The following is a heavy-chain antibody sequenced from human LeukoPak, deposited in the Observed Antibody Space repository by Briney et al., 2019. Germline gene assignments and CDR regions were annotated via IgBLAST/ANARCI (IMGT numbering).Heavy chain of an antibody. CDR1: GGSISSSSYY. CDR3: ATLRRYYDSSRYYPDY. D-gene: IGHD3-22*01. J-gene: IGHJ4*02. CDR2: SYYSGST. V-gene: IGHV4-39*01. Sequence: PSETLSLTCTVSGGSISSSSYYWGWIRQPPGKGLEWIGSSYYSGSTYYNPSLKSRVTISADTSKNQFSLKLSSVTAADTAVYYCATLRRYYDSSRYYPDYWGQGTLVTVSS.